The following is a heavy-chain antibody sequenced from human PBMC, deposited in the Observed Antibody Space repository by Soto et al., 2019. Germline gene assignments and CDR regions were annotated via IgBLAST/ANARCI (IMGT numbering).Heavy chain of an antibody. V-gene: IGHV3-30-3*01. CDR2: ISYDGSNK. CDR1: GFTFSSYA. J-gene: IGHJ4*02. Sequence: QVQLVESGGGVVQPGRSLRLSCAASGFTFSSYAMHWVRQAPGKGLEWVAVISYDGSNKYYADSVKGRFTISRDNSKNTLYLQMNSLRDTAVYYCARDQLFGDAIAAAFDYWGQGTLVTVSS. D-gene: IGHD6-13*01. CDR3: ARDQLFGDAIAAAFDY.